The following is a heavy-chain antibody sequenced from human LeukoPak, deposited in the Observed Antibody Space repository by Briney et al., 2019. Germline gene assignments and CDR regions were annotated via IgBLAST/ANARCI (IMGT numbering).Heavy chain of an antibody. CDR2: IYYSGST. CDR3: ARLTRRDGYNYGFDY. J-gene: IGHJ4*02. D-gene: IGHD5-24*01. CDR1: GGSISSYY. Sequence: SETLSLTCTVSGGSISSYYWSWIRQPPGKGLEWIGYIYYSGSTNYNPSLKSRVTISVDTSKNQFSLKLSSVTAADTAVCYCARLTRRDGYNYGFDYWGQGTLVTVSS. V-gene: IGHV4-59*08.